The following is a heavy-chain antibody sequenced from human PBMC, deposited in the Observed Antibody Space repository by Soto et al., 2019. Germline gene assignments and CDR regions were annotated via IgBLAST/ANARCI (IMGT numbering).Heavy chain of an antibody. V-gene: IGHV1-69*13. CDR1: GGTFSSYA. CDR3: ASSVAKYYYYGMDV. D-gene: IGHD5-12*01. CDR2: IIRIFGTA. J-gene: IGHJ6*02. Sequence: SVKVSCKASGGTFSSYAISRVRQAPGQGLEWMGGIIRIFGTANYAQKFQGRVTITADESTSTAYMELSSLRSEDTAVYYCASSVAKYYYYGMDVWGQGTTVTVSS.